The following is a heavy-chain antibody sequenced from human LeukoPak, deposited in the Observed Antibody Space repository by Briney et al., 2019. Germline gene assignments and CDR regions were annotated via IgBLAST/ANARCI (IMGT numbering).Heavy chain of an antibody. CDR1: GFTFSDYW. CDR2: INSDGSST. J-gene: IGHJ4*02. V-gene: IGHV3-74*01. D-gene: IGHD4-23*01. Sequence: GGSLRLSCAASGFTFSDYWMPWVRQAPGKGLVWVSRINSDGSSTNYADSVKGRFTISRDNAKNTLYLQMNSLRAEDTALYYCASGYLDYGGNPHWGQGTLVTVSS. CDR3: ASGYLDYGGNPH.